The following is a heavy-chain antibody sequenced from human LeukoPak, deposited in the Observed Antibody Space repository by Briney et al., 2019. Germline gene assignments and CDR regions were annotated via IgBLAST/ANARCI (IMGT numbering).Heavy chain of an antibody. CDR1: GFTFSSYG. J-gene: IGHJ6*03. V-gene: IGHV3-30*02. D-gene: IGHD1-1*01. CDR2: IRYDGSNK. Sequence: AGGSLRLSCAASGFTFSSYGILWVRQAPGKGLEWVAFIRYDGSNKYHADSVKGRFTISRDNSKNTVYLQMNSLRAEDTAVYFCAKEYGYDYNYFYSMDVWGKGTTVTISS. CDR3: AKEYGYDYNYFYSMDV.